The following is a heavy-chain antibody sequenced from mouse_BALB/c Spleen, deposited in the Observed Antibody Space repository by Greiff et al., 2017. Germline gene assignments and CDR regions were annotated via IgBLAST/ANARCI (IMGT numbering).Heavy chain of an antibody. Sequence: QVQLKESGPGLVAPSQSLSITCTVSGFSLTGYGVNWVRQPPGKGLEWLGMIWGDGSTDYNSALNSRLSISKDNSKSQVFLKMNSLQTDDTARYYCARDPYYYGSSYAMDYWGQGTSVTVSS. CDR1: GFSLTGYG. J-gene: IGHJ4*01. CDR2: IWGDGST. D-gene: IGHD1-1*01. CDR3: ARDPYYYGSSYAMDY. V-gene: IGHV2-6-7*01.